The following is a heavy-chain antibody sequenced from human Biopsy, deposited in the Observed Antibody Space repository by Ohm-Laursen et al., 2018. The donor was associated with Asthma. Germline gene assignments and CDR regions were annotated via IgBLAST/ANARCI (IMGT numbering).Heavy chain of an antibody. V-gene: IGHV3-NL1*01. CDR3: ARGDSSGWSHYYFDY. D-gene: IGHD6-19*01. J-gene: IGHJ4*02. Sequence: SLRLSCAASGFVFSQCGMHWVRQGPGKGLEWVSVIYSGGTSHTADSVRGRFTISRDFSKNTLHLQMHSLRVEDTAVYYCARGDSSGWSHYYFDYWGQGTLVTVSS. CDR1: GFVFSQCG. CDR2: IYSGGTS.